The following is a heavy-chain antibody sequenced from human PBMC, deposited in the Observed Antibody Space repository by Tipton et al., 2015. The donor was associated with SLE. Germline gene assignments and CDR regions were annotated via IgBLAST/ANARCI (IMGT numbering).Heavy chain of an antibody. Sequence: QSGAEVKKPGASVKVSCKTSGSNFTDYYLHWVRQAPGQGLEWMGWINPKSDDTNYAQKFQGRVTMTRDTSTSTAYMQLSSLISDDTATYFCARLGTTDYWGQGALVTVSS. J-gene: IGHJ4*02. D-gene: IGHD1-7*01. CDR2: INPKSDDT. V-gene: IGHV1-2*02. CDR3: ARLGTTDY. CDR1: GSNFTDYY.